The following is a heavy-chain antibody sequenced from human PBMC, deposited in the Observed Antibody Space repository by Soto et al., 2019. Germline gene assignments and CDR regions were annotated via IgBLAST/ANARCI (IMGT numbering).Heavy chain of an antibody. D-gene: IGHD1-26*01. V-gene: IGHV3-20*04. CDR1: GFTIDNYG. Sequence: PGGSLRLSCAASGFTIDNYGMSWVRQVPGKGLEWVSGMYWKDGNTHYADSVKGRFTISRDNAKNSLFLQLNSLRAEDTAVYYCARQGPIVGATTHYGMDVWGQGTTVTVSS. CDR3: ARQGPIVGATTHYGMDV. J-gene: IGHJ6*02. CDR2: MYWKDGNT.